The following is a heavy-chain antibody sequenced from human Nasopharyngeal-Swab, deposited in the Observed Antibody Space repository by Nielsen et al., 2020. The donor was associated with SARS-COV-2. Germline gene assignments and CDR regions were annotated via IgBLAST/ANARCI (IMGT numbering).Heavy chain of an antibody. D-gene: IGHD6-19*01. Sequence: SETLSLTCTVSGGPISSYYWSCIRQPPGKGLEWIGYIYYSWSTNYNPPLKSRVTISVDTSKNQFSLKLSSVTAADTAVYYCARQGGSSGWSGVAFDIWGQGTMVTVSS. CDR2: IYYSWST. CDR1: GGPISSYY. J-gene: IGHJ3*02. CDR3: ARQGGSSGWSGVAFDI. V-gene: IGHV4-59*08.